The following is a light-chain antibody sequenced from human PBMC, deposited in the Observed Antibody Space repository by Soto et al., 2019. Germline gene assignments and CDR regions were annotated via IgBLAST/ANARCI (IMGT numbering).Light chain of an antibody. CDR2: GAS. J-gene: IGKJ1*01. CDR1: QSVNRY. CDR3: QQYGSSPPT. Sequence: VVLTQSPGPLSLSPGERATLSCRASQSVNRYLAWYQQKPGQGPRLLIYGASSRAPGIPDRFSGSGSGTDFTLSINRLEPEDFAVYNCQQYGSSPPTFGQGTKVEIK. V-gene: IGKV3-20*01.